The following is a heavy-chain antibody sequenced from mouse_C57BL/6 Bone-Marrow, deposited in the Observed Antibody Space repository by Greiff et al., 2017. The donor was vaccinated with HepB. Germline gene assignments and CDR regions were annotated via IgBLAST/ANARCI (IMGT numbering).Heavy chain of an antibody. CDR3: AREGITTVVAPV. J-gene: IGHJ1*03. CDR1: GYTFTSYW. V-gene: IGHV1-59*01. D-gene: IGHD1-1*01. CDR2: IDPSDSYT. Sequence: VQLQQPGAELVRPGTSVKLSCKASGYTFTSYWMHWVKPRPGQGLEWIGVIDPSDSYTNYNQKFKGKATLTVDTSSSTAYMQLSSQTSEDSAVYCCAREGITTVVAPVWGTGTTGTVSS.